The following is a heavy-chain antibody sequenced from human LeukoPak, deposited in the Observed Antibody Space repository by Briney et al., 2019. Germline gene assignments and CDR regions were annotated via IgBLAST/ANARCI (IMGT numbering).Heavy chain of an antibody. CDR3: ATSNTWSRGAESYYYYMDV. J-gene: IGHJ6*03. D-gene: IGHD2/OR15-2a*01. Sequence: ASVKVSCKVSGYTLTELSMHWVRQAPGKGLEWMGGFDPEDGETIYAQKFQGRVTMTEDTSTDTAYMELSSLRSEDTAVYYCATSNTWSRGAESYYYYMDVWGKGTTVTVSS. V-gene: IGHV1-24*01. CDR1: GYTLTELS. CDR2: FDPEDGET.